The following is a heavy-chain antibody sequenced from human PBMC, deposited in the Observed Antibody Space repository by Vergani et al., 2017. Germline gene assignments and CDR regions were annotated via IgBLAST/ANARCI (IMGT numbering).Heavy chain of an antibody. J-gene: IGHJ6*02. Sequence: EVQLVESGGTLVQPGGSLRLSCVASGFTFRNHWMSWVRQAPGKGLEWVANIKQDGSDKFYADSVKGRFTISRDNAKNSVYLQMNSLGAEDTAVYYCARGDSGSYYGAGKNYYYYYGMDVWGQGTTVTVSS. CDR1: GFTFRNHW. CDR3: ARGDSGSYYGAGKNYYYYYGMDV. CDR2: IKQDGSDK. V-gene: IGHV3-7*04. D-gene: IGHD1-26*01.